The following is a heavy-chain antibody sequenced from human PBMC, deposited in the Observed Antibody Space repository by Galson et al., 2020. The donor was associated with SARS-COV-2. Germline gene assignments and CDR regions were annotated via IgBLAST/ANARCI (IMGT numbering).Heavy chain of an antibody. CDR2: IYPNGRT. D-gene: IGHD2-21*02. CDR3: ARRAVNMLVLVTVPGWFFDL. CDR1: GYSVSTTNY. V-gene: IGHV4-38-2*01. Sequence: SETLSLTCAVSGYSVSTTNYWGWVRLAPGKGLEWIGSIYPNGRTYYNPSLESRVTISLDTSMNHFSLTLASVTAADTAFYYCARRAVNMLVLVTVPGWFFDLWGRGTLVTVSS. J-gene: IGHJ2*01.